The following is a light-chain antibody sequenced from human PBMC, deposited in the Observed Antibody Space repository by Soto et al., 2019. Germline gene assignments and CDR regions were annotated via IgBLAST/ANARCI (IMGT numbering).Light chain of an antibody. Sequence: EIVLTQSPGTLSLSPGERATLSCRASQSVSSSYLAWYQQKPGQAPRLLIYGASSRATGIPDRFSGSGSGTDFTLTISRLEPEEFAVYYCQPYCSSPLFTFGHGTKVDIK. CDR3: QPYCSSPLFT. V-gene: IGKV3-20*01. CDR1: QSVSSSY. J-gene: IGKJ3*01. CDR2: GAS.